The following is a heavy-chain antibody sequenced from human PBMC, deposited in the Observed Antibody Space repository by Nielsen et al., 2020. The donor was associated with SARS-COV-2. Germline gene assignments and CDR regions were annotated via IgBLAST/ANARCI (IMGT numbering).Heavy chain of an antibody. Sequence: SLKISCAASGFSVEDYDIHWVRQVPGRGLEWVSGFSWNGASIGYADSVKGRFTISRDNAKNSLYLQMNSLRAEDTAVYYCARDPPITIFGVVSPHYYGMDVWGQGTTVTVSS. J-gene: IGHJ6*02. D-gene: IGHD3-3*01. CDR1: GFSVEDYD. V-gene: IGHV3-9*01. CDR3: ARDPPITIFGVVSPHYYGMDV. CDR2: FSWNGASI.